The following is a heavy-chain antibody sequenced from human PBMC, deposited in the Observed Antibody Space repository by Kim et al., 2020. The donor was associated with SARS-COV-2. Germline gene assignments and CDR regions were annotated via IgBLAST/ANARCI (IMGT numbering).Heavy chain of an antibody. Sequence: VKDRFTVARDNSKNTLYLQMNSRRAEDTAVYFCARAGLEYRGRQRGYFDSWGQGTLVTVSS. CDR3: ARAGLEYRGRQRGYFDS. V-gene: IGHV3-30*07. D-gene: IGHD5-12*01. J-gene: IGHJ4*02.